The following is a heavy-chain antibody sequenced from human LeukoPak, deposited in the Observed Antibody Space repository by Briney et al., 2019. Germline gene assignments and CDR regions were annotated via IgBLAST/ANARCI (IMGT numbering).Heavy chain of an antibody. CDR1: GFTFSTDD. D-gene: IGHD3-16*01. CDR2: LGSAGDT. J-gene: IGHJ4*02. V-gene: IGHV3-13*01. Sequence: GGSLRLSCAASGFTFSTDDMHWVRQAPGKGLEWVSALGSAGDTYYPDSVRGRFTISKETAKHSLYLQMTSLRDEDTAVYYCVRGRRSYGFDHWGQGTLVTVSS. CDR3: VRGRRSYGFDH.